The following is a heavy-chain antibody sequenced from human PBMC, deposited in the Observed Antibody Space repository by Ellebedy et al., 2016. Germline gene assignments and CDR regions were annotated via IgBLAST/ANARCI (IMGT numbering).Heavy chain of an antibody. V-gene: IGHV3-21*01. CDR3: ARAPEGFIAVAGGWFDP. CDR1: GFTFSSYS. Sequence: GESLKISCAASGFTFSSYSMNWVRQAPGKGLEWVSSISSSSSYIYYADSVKGRFTISRDNAKNSLYLQMNSLRAEDTAVYYCARAPEGFIAVAGGWFDPWGQGTLVTVSS. J-gene: IGHJ5*02. D-gene: IGHD6-19*01. CDR2: ISSSSSYI.